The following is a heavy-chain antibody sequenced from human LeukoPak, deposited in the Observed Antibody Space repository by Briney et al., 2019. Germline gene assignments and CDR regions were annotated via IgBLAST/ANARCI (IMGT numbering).Heavy chain of an antibody. CDR1: GFTFSSYA. CDR2: ISGSGGST. V-gene: IGHV3-23*01. CDR3: AIVIGSGWSHDY. J-gene: IGHJ4*02. Sequence: GGSLRLSCAASGFTFSSYAMSWVRQAPGKGLEWVSAISGSGGSTYYADSVKGRFTISRDNSKSTLYLQMNSLRAEDTAVYYCAIVIGSGWSHDYWGQGTLVTVSS. D-gene: IGHD6-19*01.